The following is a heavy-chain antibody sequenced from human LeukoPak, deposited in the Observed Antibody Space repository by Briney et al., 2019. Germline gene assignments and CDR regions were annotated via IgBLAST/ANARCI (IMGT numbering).Heavy chain of an antibody. CDR1: GFTFSSYA. CDR3: AKDRATDDSSGYYYSYYYYYYMDV. Sequence: GGSLRLSCAASGFTFSSYAMSWVRQAPGKGLEWVSAISGSGGSTYYADSVKGRFTISRDNSKNTLYLQMNSLRAEDTAVYYCAKDRATDDSSGYYYSYYYYYYMDVWGKGTTVTVSS. V-gene: IGHV3-23*01. CDR2: ISGSGGST. J-gene: IGHJ6*03. D-gene: IGHD3-22*01.